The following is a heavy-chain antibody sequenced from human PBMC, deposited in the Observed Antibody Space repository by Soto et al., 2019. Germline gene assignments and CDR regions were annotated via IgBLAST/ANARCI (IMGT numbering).Heavy chain of an antibody. V-gene: IGHV3-30*18. Sequence: QVQLVESGGGVVQPGRSLRLSCAASGFTFSSYGMHWVRQAPGKGLEWEAVISYDGSNKYYADSVKGRFTISRDNSKNTLYLQMNSLRAEDTAVYYCAKGQHCSSTSCYFYYYGMDVWGQGTTVTVSS. D-gene: IGHD2-2*01. J-gene: IGHJ6*02. CDR2: ISYDGSNK. CDR1: GFTFSSYG. CDR3: AKGQHCSSTSCYFYYYGMDV.